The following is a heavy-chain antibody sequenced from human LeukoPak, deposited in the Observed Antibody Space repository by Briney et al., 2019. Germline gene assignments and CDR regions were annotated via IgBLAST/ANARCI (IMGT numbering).Heavy chain of an antibody. Sequence: GGSLRLSCAASGFTFSDYYMSWIRQAPGKGLEWVSYISSSSSYTNYADSVKGRFTISRDNAKNSLYLQMNSLRAEDTAVYYCASDLSSSSMDVWGQGTTVTVSS. J-gene: IGHJ6*02. V-gene: IGHV3-11*05. CDR1: GFTFSDYY. CDR2: ISSSSSYT. D-gene: IGHD6-13*01. CDR3: ASDLSSSSMDV.